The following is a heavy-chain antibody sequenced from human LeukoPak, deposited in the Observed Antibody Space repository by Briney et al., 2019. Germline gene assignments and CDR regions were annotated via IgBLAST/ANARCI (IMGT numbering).Heavy chain of an antibody. CDR2: INHSGST. J-gene: IGHJ4*02. D-gene: IGHD3-9*01. Sequence: SETLSLTCAVYGGSFSGYYWSWIRQPPGKGLEWIGEINHSGSTNHNPSLKSRVTISVDMSKNQFSLKLSSVTAADTAVYYCARAYDILTGYYYSRSPSFDYWGQGTLVTVSS. V-gene: IGHV4-34*01. CDR1: GGSFSGYY. CDR3: ARAYDILTGYYYSRSPSFDY.